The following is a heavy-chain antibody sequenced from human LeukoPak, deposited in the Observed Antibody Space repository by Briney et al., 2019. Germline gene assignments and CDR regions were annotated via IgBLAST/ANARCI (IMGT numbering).Heavy chain of an antibody. CDR3: ARSTGTNRFDY. J-gene: IGHJ4*02. Sequence: SETLSLTCTVSGGSISVYYWDWIRQPAGKGLEWIGRIYTSGNTKYNPSLKSRVTISVDKSKNQFSLKLTSVTSAETAVYCARSTGTNRFDYWGQGTLVTVSS. CDR2: IYTSGNT. V-gene: IGHV4-4*07. CDR1: GGSISVYY. D-gene: IGHD1-1*01.